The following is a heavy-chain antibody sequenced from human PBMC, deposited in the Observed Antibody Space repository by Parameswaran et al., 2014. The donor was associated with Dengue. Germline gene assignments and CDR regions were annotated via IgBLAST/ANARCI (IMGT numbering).Heavy chain of an antibody. D-gene: IGHD5/OR15-5a*01. CDR3: ARLGSTGYSNY. V-gene: IGHV4-39*01. J-gene: IGHJ4*02. CDR2: IYYSGST. Sequence: VRQAPGKGLEWIGSIYYSGSTYYNPSLKSRVTISVDTSKNQFSLKLSSVTAADTAVYYCARLGSTGYSNYWGQGTLVTVSS.